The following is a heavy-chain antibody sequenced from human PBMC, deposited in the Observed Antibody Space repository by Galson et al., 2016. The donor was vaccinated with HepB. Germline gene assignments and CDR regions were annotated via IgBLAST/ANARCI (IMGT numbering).Heavy chain of an antibody. CDR2: TFYSGRT. J-gene: IGHJ4*02. V-gene: IGHV4-39*01. CDR1: GGSISTNNHY. CDR3: ARQRRFGTWDEIDY. D-gene: IGHD3-10*01. Sequence: SETLSLTCTVSGGSISTNNHYWVWVRQPPGKGLEWIGNTFYSGRTYYNPSLKSRLTISVDPSKNQFSLRLRSVTAADTAVYYCARQRRFGTWDEIDYWGQGTLVTVSS.